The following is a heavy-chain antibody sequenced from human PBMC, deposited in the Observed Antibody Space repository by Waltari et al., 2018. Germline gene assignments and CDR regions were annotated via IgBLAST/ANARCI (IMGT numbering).Heavy chain of an antibody. CDR2: IWYDGSNK. CDR3: AREGEQQLKYYFDY. CDR1: GFTFSSYG. J-gene: IGHJ4*02. Sequence: QVQLVESGGGVVQPGRSLRLSCAASGFTFSSYGMPWVRQAPGKGLEWVAVIWYDGSNKYYADSVKGRFTISRDNSKNTLYLQMNSLRAEDTAVYYCAREGEQQLKYYFDYWGQGTLVTVSS. V-gene: IGHV3-33*01. D-gene: IGHD6-13*01.